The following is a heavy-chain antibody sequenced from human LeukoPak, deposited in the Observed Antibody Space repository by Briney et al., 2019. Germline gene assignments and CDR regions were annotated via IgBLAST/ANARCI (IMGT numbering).Heavy chain of an antibody. CDR2: IWYDGSNK. D-gene: IGHD6-19*01. J-gene: IGHJ4*02. Sequence: PGRSLRLSCAASGFTFSSYGMHWVRQAPGKGLEWVAVIWYDGSNKYYADSVKGRFTISRDNSKNTLYLQMNSLRAEDTAVYYCARGSSGWFGGDYFDYWGQGTLVTVSS. V-gene: IGHV3-33*01. CDR3: ARGSSGWFGGDYFDY. CDR1: GFTFSSYG.